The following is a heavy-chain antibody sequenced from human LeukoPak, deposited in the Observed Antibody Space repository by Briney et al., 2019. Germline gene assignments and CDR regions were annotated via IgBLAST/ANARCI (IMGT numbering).Heavy chain of an antibody. Sequence: VGSLRLSCAASGFTISSYAMHWVRQAPGKRLERVAVISYDGSNKYYADSVKGRFTISRDNSKNTLYLQMNSLRAEDTAVYYCARDRGTLFGVVILFDAFDIWGEGTMVTVSS. V-gene: IGHV3-30-3*01. D-gene: IGHD3-3*01. CDR1: GFTISSYA. CDR2: ISYDGSNK. CDR3: ARDRGTLFGVVILFDAFDI. J-gene: IGHJ3*02.